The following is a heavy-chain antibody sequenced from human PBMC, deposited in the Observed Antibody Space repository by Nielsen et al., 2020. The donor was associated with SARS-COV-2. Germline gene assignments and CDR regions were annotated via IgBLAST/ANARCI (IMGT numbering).Heavy chain of an antibody. Sequence: ASVKVSCKASGYTFTAYYIHWVRQAPGQGLEWMGWFNPGSGGTKYAQKFQGRVTMTRDTSISTAYMELSRLRSDDTAVYYCAREPGIAVAANYYGMDVWGQGTTVTVSS. CDR2: FNPGSGGT. V-gene: IGHV1-2*02. CDR1: GYTFTAYY. CDR3: AREPGIAVAANYYGMDV. J-gene: IGHJ6*02. D-gene: IGHD6-19*01.